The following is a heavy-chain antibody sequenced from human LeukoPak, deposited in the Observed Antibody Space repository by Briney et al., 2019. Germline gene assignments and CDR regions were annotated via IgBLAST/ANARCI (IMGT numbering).Heavy chain of an antibody. CDR2: IYYSGST. D-gene: IGHD3-9*01. CDR1: GGSISSYY. V-gene: IGHV4-59*01. CDR3: ARGGSYYDILTGNFDY. Sequence: PSETLSLTCTVSGGSISSYYWSWIRQPPGKGLEWIGYIYYSGSTNYNPSLKSRVTISVDTSKNQFSLKLSSVTAADTAVYYCARGGSYYDILTGNFDYWGQGTLVTVSS. J-gene: IGHJ4*02.